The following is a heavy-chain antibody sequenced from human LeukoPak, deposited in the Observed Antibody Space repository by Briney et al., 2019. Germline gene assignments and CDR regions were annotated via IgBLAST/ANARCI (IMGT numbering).Heavy chain of an antibody. J-gene: IGHJ4*02. CDR1: GFTFSSYA. V-gene: IGHV3-30*07. Sequence: GGSLRLSCVASGFTFSSYAMHWVRQAPGKGLEWVAIISYDGSDEYYADSVKGRFTISRDTSKNTLFLQMNSLRAEDTAIYYCAKGAYDYIEIGYFDSWGQGTLVTVSS. D-gene: IGHD5-12*01. CDR2: ISYDGSDE. CDR3: AKGAYDYIEIGYFDS.